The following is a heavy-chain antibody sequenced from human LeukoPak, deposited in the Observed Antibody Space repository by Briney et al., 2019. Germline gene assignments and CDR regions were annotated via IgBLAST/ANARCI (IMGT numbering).Heavy chain of an antibody. D-gene: IGHD4/OR15-4a*01. V-gene: IGHV3-23*01. Sequence: GGSLRLSCEASGFTFSSYAMSWVRQAPGKGLEWVSVISGSGVGPYYADSVKGRFTISRDNSKNMLYLQINSLRAEDTAVYYCTKAGPYGEYGAGAFMYDGMHVWGQETTVTVSS. CDR2: ISGSGVGP. CDR3: TKAGPYGEYGAGAFMYDGMHV. CDR1: GFTFSSYA. J-gene: IGHJ6*02.